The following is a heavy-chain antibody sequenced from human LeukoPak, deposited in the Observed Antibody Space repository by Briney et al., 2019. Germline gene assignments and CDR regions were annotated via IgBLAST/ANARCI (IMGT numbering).Heavy chain of an antibody. CDR3: ARGPYYSRGEYFDY. V-gene: IGHV4-4*07. CDR1: GGSVSGFY. D-gene: IGHD4-11*01. CDR2: LYTSGST. Sequence: SETLSLTCTVSGGSVSGFYWSWIRQPAGKGLEWIGRLYTSGSTNYNPSLKSRVTMSVDTSKKLFSLKLTSVTAADTAMYYCARGPYYSRGEYFDYWGQGTLVTVSS. J-gene: IGHJ4*02.